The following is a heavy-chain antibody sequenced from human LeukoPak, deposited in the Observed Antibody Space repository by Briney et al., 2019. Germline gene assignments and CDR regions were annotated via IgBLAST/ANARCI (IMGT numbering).Heavy chain of an antibody. V-gene: IGHV4-39*07. CDR1: GGSISSGSNY. D-gene: IGHD3-10*01. CDR2: IYSSGSS. J-gene: IGHJ3*02. CDR3: ARSDGYGLVGI. Sequence: SETLSLTCSVSGGSISSGSNYWGWIRQPPGKTLEWIGSIYSSGSSHYYPSLKSRVIILIDTAKNNFSLNLSSLTAADPAVYYCARSDGYGLVGIWGQGTMATVSS.